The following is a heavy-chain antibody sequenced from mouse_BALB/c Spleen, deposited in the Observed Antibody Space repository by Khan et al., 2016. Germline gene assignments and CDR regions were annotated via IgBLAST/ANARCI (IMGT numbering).Heavy chain of an antibody. J-gene: IGHJ4*01. CDR3: AMSEVPHAMDY. CDR1: GYTFTDHN. D-gene: IGHD6-1*01. V-gene: IGHV1S29*02. CDR2: IYPYNGYT. Sequence: VQLQQPGPELVKPGASVKISCKASGYTFTDHNMHWVKQSHGKSLEWIGYIYPYNGYTGYNQKFKTKATLTVDNSSSTAYMELRSLTSEDSAVYYCAMSEVPHAMDYWGQGASVTVSS.